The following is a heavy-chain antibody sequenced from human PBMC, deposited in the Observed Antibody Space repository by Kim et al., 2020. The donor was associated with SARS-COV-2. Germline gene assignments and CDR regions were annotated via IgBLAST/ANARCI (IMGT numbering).Heavy chain of an antibody. CDR3: ARPVSGSWIDY. J-gene: IGHJ4*02. CDR1: GGSISSSSYY. V-gene: IGHV4-39*01. CDR2: IYYSGST. D-gene: IGHD1-26*01. Sequence: SETLSLTCTVSGGSISSSSYYWGWIRQPPGKGLEWIGSIYYSGSTYYNPSLKSRVTITVDTSKNQFSLKLSSVTAADTAVYYCARPVSGSWIDYWGQGTL.